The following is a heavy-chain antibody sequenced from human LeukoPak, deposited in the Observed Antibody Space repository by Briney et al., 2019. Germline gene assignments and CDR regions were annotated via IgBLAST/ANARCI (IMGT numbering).Heavy chain of an antibody. D-gene: IGHD1-26*01. CDR2: IGTAGDT. CDR3: ARAGSGGSYYK. CDR1: GFTFSSYD. Sequence: GRSLRLSCAASGFTFSSYDMHWVRQATGKGLEWVSAIGTAGDTSYPGSVKGRFTISRENAKNSLYLQMNSLRAGGTAVYYCARAGSGGSYYKWGQGTLVTVS. V-gene: IGHV3-13*01. J-gene: IGHJ4*02.